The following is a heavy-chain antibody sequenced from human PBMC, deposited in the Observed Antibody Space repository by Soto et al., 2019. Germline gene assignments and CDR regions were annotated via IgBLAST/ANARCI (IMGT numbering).Heavy chain of an antibody. D-gene: IGHD6-13*01. V-gene: IGHV1-2*04. J-gene: IGHJ6*02. CDR3: AREIEPPYSSSWYRSDYYYGMDV. CDR2: INPNSGGT. Sequence: GASVKVSCKASGYTFTGYYMHWVRQAPGQGLEWMGWINPNSGGTNYAQKFQGWVTMTRDTSISTAYMELSRLRSDDTAVYYCAREIEPPYSSSWYRSDYYYGMDVWGQGTTVTVSS. CDR1: GYTFTGYY.